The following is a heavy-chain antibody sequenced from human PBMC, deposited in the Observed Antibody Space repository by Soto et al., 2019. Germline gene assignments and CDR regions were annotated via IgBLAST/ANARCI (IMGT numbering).Heavy chain of an antibody. J-gene: IGHJ6*02. CDR2: IIPRSATS. CDR3: AREGLVLVPTTVNSDSYYCAMDV. Sequence: QVQLVQSGAEVKKPGSSVKVSCKASGDTFSTYTITWMRQAPGQGLEWMGGIIPRSATSNYAQKFQGRVTITADESTSTAYMELSSLRSEDTAVYYCAREGLVLVPTTVNSDSYYCAMDVWGQGTTVTVSS. D-gene: IGHD2-2*01. CDR1: GDTFSTYT. V-gene: IGHV1-69*12.